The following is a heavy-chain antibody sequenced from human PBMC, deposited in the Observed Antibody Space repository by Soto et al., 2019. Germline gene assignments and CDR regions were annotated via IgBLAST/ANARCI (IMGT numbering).Heavy chain of an antibody. D-gene: IGHD6-13*01. V-gene: IGHV3-30*18. CDR2: ISYDGSNK. CDR1: GFTFSSYG. J-gene: IGHJ3*02. Sequence: PGGSLRLSCAASGFTFSSYGMHWVRQAPGKGLEWVAVISYDGSNKHYADSVKGRFTISRDNSKNTLYLQMNSLRAEDTAVYYCAKERSWSNDAFDIWGQGTMVTVSS. CDR3: AKERSWSNDAFDI.